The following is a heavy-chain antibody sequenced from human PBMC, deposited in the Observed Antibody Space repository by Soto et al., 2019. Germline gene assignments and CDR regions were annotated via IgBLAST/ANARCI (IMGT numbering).Heavy chain of an antibody. V-gene: IGHV4-39*01. Sequence: SETLSLTCSVSGDSISNSRFYRALIRQPPGEGLEWIGSIYHTGNAYYNPSLKSRVTIFVDTSKNQFSLKLTSVTAADTALYYCARDYFDSSDYTTNWFDPWGQGALVTVSS. CDR2: IYHTGNA. CDR1: GDSISNSRFY. D-gene: IGHD3-22*01. CDR3: ARDYFDSSDYTTNWFDP. J-gene: IGHJ5*02.